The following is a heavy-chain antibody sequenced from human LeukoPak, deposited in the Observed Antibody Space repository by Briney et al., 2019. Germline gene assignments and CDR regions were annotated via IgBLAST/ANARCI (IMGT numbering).Heavy chain of an antibody. J-gene: IGHJ3*02. V-gene: IGHV1-18*01. CDR2: ISAYNGNT. CDR1: GYTFTSYG. D-gene: IGHD3-9*01. CDR3: ATGYDILTGYSGSRGAFDI. Sequence: ASVKVSCKASGYTFTSYGISWVRQAPGQGLEWMGWISAYNGNTNYAQKLQGRVTMTTDTSTSTAYMELRSLRSDDTAVYYCATGYDILTGYSGSRGAFDIWGQGTMVTVSS.